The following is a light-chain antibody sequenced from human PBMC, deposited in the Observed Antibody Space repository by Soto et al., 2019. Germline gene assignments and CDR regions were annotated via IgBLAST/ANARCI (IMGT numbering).Light chain of an antibody. CDR2: AAS. Sequence: DIQMTQSPSSLSASVGDRVTITCRASQGISNDLAWYQQKPGKVPKLLIYAASTLQSGVPSRFSGSGSGTDFTLTISSLQPEDVATYFCQKYNNAPPYTFGQGTKLEIK. V-gene: IGKV1-27*01. CDR1: QGISND. CDR3: QKYNNAPPYT. J-gene: IGKJ2*01.